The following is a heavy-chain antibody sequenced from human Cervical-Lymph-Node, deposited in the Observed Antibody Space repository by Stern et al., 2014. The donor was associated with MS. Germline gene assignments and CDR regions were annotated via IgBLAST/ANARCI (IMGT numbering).Heavy chain of an antibody. V-gene: IGHV1-69*01. CDR3: VFAAAVHPTSDY. CDR1: GGTFSSYA. J-gene: IGHJ4*02. CDR2: IIPIFGTA. D-gene: IGHD6-13*01. Sequence: QVQLVESGAEVKKPGSSVKVSCKASGGTFSSYAISWVRQAPGQGLEWMGGIIPIFGTANYAQKIQGRVTITADESTSTAYMELSSLRSEDTAVYYCVFAAAVHPTSDYWGQGTLVTVSS.